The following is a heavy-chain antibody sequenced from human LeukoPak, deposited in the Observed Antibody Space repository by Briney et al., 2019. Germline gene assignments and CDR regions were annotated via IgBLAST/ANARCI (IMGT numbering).Heavy chain of an antibody. CDR2: INHSGST. D-gene: IGHD4-11*01. J-gene: IGHJ4*02. CDR3: AREGTTVTITRYFDY. V-gene: IGHV4-34*01. CDR1: GGSFSGYY. Sequence: PSETLSLTCAVYGGSFSGYYWSWIRQPPGKGLEWIGEINHSGSTNYNPSLKSRVTISVDTSKNQFSLKLSSVTAADTAVYYCAREGTTVTITRYFDYWGQGTLVTVSS.